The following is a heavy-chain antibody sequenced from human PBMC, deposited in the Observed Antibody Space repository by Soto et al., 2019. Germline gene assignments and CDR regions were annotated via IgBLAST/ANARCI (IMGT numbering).Heavy chain of an antibody. CDR3: ARNTAMFPGDY. J-gene: IGHJ4*02. D-gene: IGHD5-18*01. CDR1: GYTFTNYA. CDR2: VNPGNDNT. V-gene: IGHV1-3*01. Sequence: ASVKVSCKASGYTFTNYAMHWVRQAPGQRLEWMGWVNPGNDNTAYSQKFQGRVTITRDTSASTAYMELRSLRSDDTAVYYCARNTAMFPGDYGGKGTLVTVP.